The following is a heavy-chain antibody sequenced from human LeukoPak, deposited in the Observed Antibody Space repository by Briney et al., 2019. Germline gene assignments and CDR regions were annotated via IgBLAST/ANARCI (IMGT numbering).Heavy chain of an antibody. CDR2: IRYDGSNK. J-gene: IGHJ4*02. CDR3: AKDGKYCSGGSCYFDY. Sequence: PGGSLRLSCAASGFTFSSYGMHWVSQAPGKWLEWVAFIRYDGSNKYYADSVKGRFTISRDNSKNTLYLQMNSLRAEDTAVYYCAKDGKYCSGGSCYFDYWGQGTLVTVSS. CDR1: GFTFSSYG. D-gene: IGHD2-15*01. V-gene: IGHV3-30*02.